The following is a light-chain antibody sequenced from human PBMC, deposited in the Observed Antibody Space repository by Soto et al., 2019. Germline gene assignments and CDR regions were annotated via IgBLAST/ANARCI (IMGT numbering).Light chain of an antibody. CDR3: QKYNRAPLT. CDR1: QGISNY. V-gene: IGKV1-27*01. Sequence: DIQLTQSRSPLSASVGDRVTITCRASQGISNYLAWYQQKPGKVPKLLIYDASTLQSGVPSRFSGSGSGTDFTLTISSLQPEDVATYYFQKYNRAPLTFGPGTKVDIK. CDR2: DAS. J-gene: IGKJ3*01.